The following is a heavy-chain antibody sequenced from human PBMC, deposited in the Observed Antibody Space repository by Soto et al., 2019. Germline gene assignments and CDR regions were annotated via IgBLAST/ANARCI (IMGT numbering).Heavy chain of an antibody. CDR1: GGSISSGGYY. J-gene: IGHJ4*02. D-gene: IGHD2-2*02. Sequence: PSETLSLTCTVSGGSISSGGYYWSWIRQHPGKGLEWIGYIYYSGSTYYNPSIKSRVTISVDTSKNQFSLKLSSVTAADTAVYYCARIEPYSSSTSCYTFDYWGQGTLVTVSS. CDR2: IYYSGST. V-gene: IGHV4-31*03. CDR3: ARIEPYSSSTSCYTFDY.